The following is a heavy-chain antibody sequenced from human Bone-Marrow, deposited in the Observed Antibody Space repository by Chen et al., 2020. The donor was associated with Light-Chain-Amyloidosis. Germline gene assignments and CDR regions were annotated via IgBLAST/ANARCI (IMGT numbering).Heavy chain of an antibody. J-gene: IGHJ6*02. CDR2: IRRKSYGGTT. D-gene: IGHD6-13*01. CDR3: TSGAAADKYYYGLDV. V-gene: IGHV3-49*03. CDR1: GFTFGDYA. Sequence: EVQLVEFGGDFVQPGRSLRLSCTGSGFTFGDYAVRWLRQAPGKGLAWVGFIRRKSYGGTTEYAASVKGRFTISRDDSISTAYLQMNSLRTDDTAVYSCTSGAAADKYYYGLDVWGQGTTVTVSS.